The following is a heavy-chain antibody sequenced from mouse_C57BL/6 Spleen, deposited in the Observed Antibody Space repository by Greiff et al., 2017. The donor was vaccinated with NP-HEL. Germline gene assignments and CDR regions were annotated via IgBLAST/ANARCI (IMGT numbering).Heavy chain of an antibody. CDR3: ARDDEAWCAY. CDR2: ISDGGSYT. Sequence: EVQVVESGGGLVKPGGSLKLSCAASGFTFSSYAMSWVRQTPEKRLEWVATISDGGSYTYYPDNVKGRFTISRDNTKNNLYLQRSHLKSEDTAMYYCARDDEAWCAYWGQGTLVTVSA. CDR1: GFTFSSYA. V-gene: IGHV5-4*01. J-gene: IGHJ3*01.